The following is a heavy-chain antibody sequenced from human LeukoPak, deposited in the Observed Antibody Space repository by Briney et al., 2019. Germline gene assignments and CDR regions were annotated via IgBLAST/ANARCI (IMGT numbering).Heavy chain of an antibody. CDR2: LTSSDGRT. Sequence: GGSLRLSCAASGFTFADYAMSWVRQAPGKGLEWVSGLTSSDGRTYYADSVQGRFTISKDNSKNMLYLIMNSLRAEDTAVYHCAKGCYYDSSGYYCLDYWGQGTLVTVSS. CDR1: GFTFADYA. D-gene: IGHD3-22*01. J-gene: IGHJ4*02. V-gene: IGHV3-23*01. CDR3: AKGCYYDSSGYYCLDY.